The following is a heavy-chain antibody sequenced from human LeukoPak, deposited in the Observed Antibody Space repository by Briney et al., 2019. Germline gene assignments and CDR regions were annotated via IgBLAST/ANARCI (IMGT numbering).Heavy chain of an antibody. CDR3: AKGRNGDNVAEAPDI. CDR1: LFSFSDAR. J-gene: IGHJ3*02. CDR2: ISTSGGRT. Sequence: PGGSLRLSCAASLFSFSDARMSSVRQAPGKGLEWVSAISTSGGRTYYADSVKGRFTISRDNSKNTLYLQMNALRGENNAGYYCAKGRNGDNVAEAPDIWGQGTMVTVSS. D-gene: IGHD4-17*01. V-gene: IGHV3-23*01.